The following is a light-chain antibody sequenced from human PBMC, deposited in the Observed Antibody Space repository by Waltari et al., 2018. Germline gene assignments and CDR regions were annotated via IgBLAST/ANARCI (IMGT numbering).Light chain of an antibody. V-gene: IGKV4-1*01. CDR2: WAV. CDR1: QSVFYRSDNKNY. CDR3: QQYYRSRT. Sequence: DIVMTQSPDSLAVSLGERATIDCKSSQSVFYRSDNKNYLAWYQHKPGQPPKLSFYWAVTRESGVPDRFSASGSGTDFTLTINNLQAEDVAVYYCQQYYRSRTFGQGTKVEIK. J-gene: IGKJ1*01.